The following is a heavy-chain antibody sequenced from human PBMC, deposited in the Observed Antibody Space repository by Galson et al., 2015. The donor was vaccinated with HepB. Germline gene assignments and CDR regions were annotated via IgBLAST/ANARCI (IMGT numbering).Heavy chain of an antibody. J-gene: IGHJ4*02. Sequence: SVKVSCKASGYTFTSYYMHWVRQAPGQGLEWMGIINPSGGSTSYAQKFQGRVTMTRDTSTSTVYMELSSLRSEDTAVYYCARPTAEYYYDSSGYFPFDYWGQGTLVTVSS. CDR3: ARPTAEYYYDSSGYFPFDY. V-gene: IGHV1-46*01. CDR1: GYTFTSYY. CDR2: INPSGGST. D-gene: IGHD3-22*01.